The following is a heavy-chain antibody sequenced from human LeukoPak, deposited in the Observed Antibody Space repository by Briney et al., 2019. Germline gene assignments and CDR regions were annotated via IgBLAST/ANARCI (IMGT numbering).Heavy chain of an antibody. J-gene: IGHJ4*02. CDR2: ISYGGSNK. CDR3: ARDHHPWIGGVVIAHY. V-gene: IGHV3-30-3*01. CDR1: GFTFSSYA. D-gene: IGHD3-3*01. Sequence: PGGSLRLSCAASGFTFSSYAMHWVRQAPGKGLEWVAVISYGGSNKYYADSVKGRFTISRDNSKNTLYLQMNSLRAEDTAVYYCARDHHPWIGGVVIAHYWGQGTLVTVSS.